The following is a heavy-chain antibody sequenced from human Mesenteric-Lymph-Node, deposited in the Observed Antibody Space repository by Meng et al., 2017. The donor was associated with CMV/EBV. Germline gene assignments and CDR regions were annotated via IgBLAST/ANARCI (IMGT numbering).Heavy chain of an antibody. D-gene: IGHD6-19*01. CDR2: IHSGGSST. Sequence: GGSLRLSCAASGITFISYVMSWVRQAPGKGLEWVSVIHSGGSSTYSADSVKGRFTISRDSSKNTLYLQLNSLRAEDTVVYYCAKTQYSSGWHEAGSWGQGTLVTVSS. J-gene: IGHJ5*02. V-gene: IGHV3-23*03. CDR1: GITFISYV. CDR3: AKTQYSSGWHEAGS.